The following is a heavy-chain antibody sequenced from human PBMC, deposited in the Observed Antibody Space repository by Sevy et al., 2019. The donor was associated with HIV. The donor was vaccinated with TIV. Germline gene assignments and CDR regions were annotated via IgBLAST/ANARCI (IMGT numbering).Heavy chain of an antibody. CDR2: IRSKAYGGTT. J-gene: IGHJ4*02. D-gene: IGHD3-10*01. V-gene: IGHV3-49*03. Sequence: GGSLRLSCTASGFTFGDYAMSWFRQAPGKGLEWVGFIRSKAYGGTTEYAASVKGRFTISRDDSKSIAYLKMNSLKTEDTAVYYCTRDYRRELLWFGELLPPFDYWGQGTLVTVSS. CDR1: GFTFGDYA. CDR3: TRDYRRELLWFGELLPPFDY.